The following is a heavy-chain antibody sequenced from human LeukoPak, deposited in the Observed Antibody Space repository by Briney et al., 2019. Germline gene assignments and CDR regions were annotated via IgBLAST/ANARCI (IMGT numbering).Heavy chain of an antibody. D-gene: IGHD1-26*01. CDR3: ARLATGSYGPLTPFDY. CDR1: GGSISSNY. Sequence: SETLSLTCTVSGGSISSNYWSWIRQPPGKGLEWIGDIYYSGSTNYNPSLKSRVTISVDTSKNQFSLRLSSVTAADTATYYSARLATGSYGPLTPFDYWGQGTLVTVSS. V-gene: IGHV4-59*08. CDR2: IYYSGST. J-gene: IGHJ4*02.